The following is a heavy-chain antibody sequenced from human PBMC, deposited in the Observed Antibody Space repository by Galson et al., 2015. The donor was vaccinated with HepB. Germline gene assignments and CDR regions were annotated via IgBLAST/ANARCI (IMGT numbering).Heavy chain of an antibody. Sequence: SLRLSCAASGFTFSSYSMNWVCQAPGKGLEWVSSISSGSSYIYYADSVKGRFTISRDNAKNTLYLQMNSLRAEDTAVYYCARAPVTTCRRDRGAYYYHKDVWGKGTTVTVSS. V-gene: IGHV3-21*01. J-gene: IGHJ6*03. CDR3: ARAPVTTCRRDRGAYYYHKDV. D-gene: IGHD4-11*01. CDR1: GFTFSSYS. CDR2: ISSGSSYI.